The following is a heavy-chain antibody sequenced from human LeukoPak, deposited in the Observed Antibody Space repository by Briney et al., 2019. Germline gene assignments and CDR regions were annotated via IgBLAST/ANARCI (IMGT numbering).Heavy chain of an antibody. CDR1: GFTFGDYA. CDR2: ISSKAYGGTT. J-gene: IGHJ4*02. D-gene: IGHD2-2*01. V-gene: IGHV3-49*04. CDR3: TRDPLEVVVVPAAMYGY. Sequence: GGSLRLSCTASGFTFGDYAMSWVRQAPGKGLEWVGFISSKAYGGTTEYAASVKGRFTISRDDSKSIAYLQMNGLKTEDTAVYYCTRDPLEVVVVPAAMYGYWGQGTLVTVSS.